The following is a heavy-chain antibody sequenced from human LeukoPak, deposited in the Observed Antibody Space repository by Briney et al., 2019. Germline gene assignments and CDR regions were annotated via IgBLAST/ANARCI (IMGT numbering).Heavy chain of an antibody. V-gene: IGHV1-69*05. J-gene: IGHJ4*02. CDR2: IIPIFGTA. CDR3: ARDGRVYSSSWYGY. Sequence: SVKVSCKASGGTFSSYAISWVRQAPGQGLEWMGGIIPIFGTANYAQKFQGRVTITTDESTSTAYMELSSLRSDDTAVYYCARDGRVYSSSWYGYWGQGTLVTVSS. CDR1: GGTFSSYA. D-gene: IGHD6-13*01.